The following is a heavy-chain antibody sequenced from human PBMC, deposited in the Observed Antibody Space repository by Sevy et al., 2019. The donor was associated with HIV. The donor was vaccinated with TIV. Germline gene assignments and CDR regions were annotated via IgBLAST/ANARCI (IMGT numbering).Heavy chain of an antibody. CDR2: FDPEDGET. J-gene: IGHJ4*02. CDR1: GYTLTKLS. D-gene: IGHD3-22*01. V-gene: IGHV1-24*01. Sequence: ASVKVSCKVSGYTLTKLSMHWVRQAPGKGLEWMGRFDPEDGETIFAQKFQGRVTMTEDTSHDTAYMELSSLRSEDTAVYYCAAAREYYEDSSGYLDYWGQGTLVTVSS. CDR3: AAAREYYEDSSGYLDY.